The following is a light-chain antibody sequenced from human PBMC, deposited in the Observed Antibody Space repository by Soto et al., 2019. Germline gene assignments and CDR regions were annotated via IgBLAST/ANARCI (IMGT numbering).Light chain of an antibody. Sequence: DIQMTQSPSSLSASVGDRVTITCQASQDINNYVNWYQQKPGKAPKLLIFDASTLKTGVPSRFSGNGSGTDFSFTISSLQPEDIATYYCQQSDDLVSFGQGTRLEIK. CDR3: QQSDDLVS. J-gene: IGKJ5*01. CDR1: QDINNY. CDR2: DAS. V-gene: IGKV1-33*01.